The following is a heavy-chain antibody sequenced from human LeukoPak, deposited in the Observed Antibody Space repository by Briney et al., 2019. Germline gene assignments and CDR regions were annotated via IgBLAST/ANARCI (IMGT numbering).Heavy chain of an antibody. CDR2: IDPSDSYT. Sequence: GESLRISCKGSGYSFTSCWISWVRQMPGKGLEWMGRIDPSDSYTNYSPSFQGNVTISADKSISTAYLQWSSLKASDTAMYYCARHSGYYYGSRTYYYGMDVWGKGTTVTVSS. D-gene: IGHD3-10*01. J-gene: IGHJ6*04. CDR1: GYSFTSCW. CDR3: ARHSGYYYGSRTYYYGMDV. V-gene: IGHV5-10-1*01.